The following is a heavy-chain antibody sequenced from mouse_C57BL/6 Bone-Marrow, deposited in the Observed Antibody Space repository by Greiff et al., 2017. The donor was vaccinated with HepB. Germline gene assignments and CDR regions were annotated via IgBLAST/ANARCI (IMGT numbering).Heavy chain of an antibody. V-gene: IGHV2-2*01. CDR1: GFSLTSYG. D-gene: IGHD2-4*01. Sequence: VQLQESGPGLVQPSQSLSITCTVSGFSLTSYGVHWVRQSPGKGLEWLGVIWSGGSTDYNAAFISRLSISKDNSKSQVFFKMNSLQADDTAICYCARKTGDDYPLYAMDYWGQGTSVTVSS. CDR2: IWSGGST. J-gene: IGHJ4*01. CDR3: ARKTGDDYPLYAMDY.